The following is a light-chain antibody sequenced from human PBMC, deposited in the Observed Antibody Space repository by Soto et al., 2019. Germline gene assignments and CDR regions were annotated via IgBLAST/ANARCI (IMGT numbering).Light chain of an antibody. CDR1: QNIANY. J-gene: IGKJ5*01. Sequence: DIQMTQSPSSLSASVGDRVTITCRASQNIANYLNWYQQKPGKAPNLLIYAASSLQSWVPSRFSGSGSGRDFTLTISSLQPEDFSTYYCQHSYTTPITFGQGTRLEIK. CDR3: QHSYTTPIT. V-gene: IGKV1-39*01. CDR2: AAS.